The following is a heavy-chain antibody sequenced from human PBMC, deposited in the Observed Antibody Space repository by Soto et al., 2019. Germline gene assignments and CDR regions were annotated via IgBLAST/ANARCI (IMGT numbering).Heavy chain of an antibody. J-gene: IGHJ4*02. D-gene: IGHD1-26*01. CDR1: GGTFSSYA. Sequence: ASVKVSCKASGGTFSSYAISWVRQAPGQGLEWMGGIIPIFGTANYAQKFQGRVTITADESTSTAYMELSSLRSEDTAVYYCARGPLGVPTQWALMFDYWGQGTLVTVSS. CDR2: IIPIFGTA. V-gene: IGHV1-69*13. CDR3: ARGPLGVPTQWALMFDY.